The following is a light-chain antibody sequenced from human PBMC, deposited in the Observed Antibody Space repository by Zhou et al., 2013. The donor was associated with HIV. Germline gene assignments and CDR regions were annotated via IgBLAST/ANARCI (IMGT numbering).Light chain of an antibody. Sequence: DIQMTQSPSSLSASVGDRVTITCRASQSISSYLNWYQQKPGKAPKLLIYAASSLQSGVPSRFSGSGSGTDFTLTISSLQPEDFAAYYCQXSYSTPLFTFGPGPSGYQT. J-gene: IGKJ3*01. V-gene: IGKV1-39*01. CDR1: QSISSY. CDR3: QXSYSTPLFT. CDR2: AAS.